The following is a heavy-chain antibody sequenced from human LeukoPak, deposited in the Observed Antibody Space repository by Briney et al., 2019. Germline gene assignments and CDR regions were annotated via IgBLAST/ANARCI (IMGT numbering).Heavy chain of an antibody. J-gene: IGHJ4*02. Sequence: GGSLRLSCAASGFTVSSNYMSWVRQAPGKGLEWVSSISSSSSYIYYADSVKGRFTISRDNAKNSLYLQMNSLRAEDTAVYYCARDGSANYWGQGTLVTVSS. CDR1: GFTVSSNY. CDR2: ISSSSSYI. V-gene: IGHV3-21*01. CDR3: ARDGSANY.